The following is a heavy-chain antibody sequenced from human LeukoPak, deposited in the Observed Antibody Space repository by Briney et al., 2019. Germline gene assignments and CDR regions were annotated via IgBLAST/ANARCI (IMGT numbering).Heavy chain of an antibody. D-gene: IGHD5-18*01. V-gene: IGHV3-7*03. CDR2: IDGAGGEK. J-gene: IGHJ6*03. CDR3: ARIYSYGTDYYYYMDV. Sequence: PGGSLRLSCEASGFTFSRHWLTWVRQAPGKGLEWVGNIDGAGGEKHYTISRDNAKTSLYLHMNSLRAEDTAVYYCARIYSYGTDYYYYMDVWGKGTTVTISS. CDR1: GFTFSRHW.